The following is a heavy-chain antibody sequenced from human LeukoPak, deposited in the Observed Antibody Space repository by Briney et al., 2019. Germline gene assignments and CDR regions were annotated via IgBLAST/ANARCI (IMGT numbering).Heavy chain of an antibody. D-gene: IGHD3-9*01. J-gene: IGHJ6*02. Sequence: ASVKVSCKASGYTFTSYDINWLRQATGQGLEWMGWMNPNSGNTGYAQKFQGRVTMTRNTSISTAYMELSSLRSEDTAVYYCARGEYYDILTGYSDYYYYGMDVWGQGTTVTVSS. CDR2: MNPNSGNT. CDR1: GYTFTSYD. V-gene: IGHV1-8*01. CDR3: ARGEYYDILTGYSDYYYYGMDV.